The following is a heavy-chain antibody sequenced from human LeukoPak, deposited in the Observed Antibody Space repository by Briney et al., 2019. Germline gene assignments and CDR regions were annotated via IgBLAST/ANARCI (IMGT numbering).Heavy chain of an antibody. D-gene: IGHD4-17*01. CDR3: ATALTTVTTFVLAFDI. CDR2: FDPEDGET. V-gene: IGHV1-24*01. J-gene: IGHJ3*02. CDR1: GHTLSELS. Sequence: GASVKVSCKVSGHTLSELSMHWVRQAPGKGLEWMGGFDPEDGETIYAQKFQGRVTMTEDTSTDTAYMELSSLRSEDTAVYYCATALTTVTTFVLAFDIWGQGTMVTVSS.